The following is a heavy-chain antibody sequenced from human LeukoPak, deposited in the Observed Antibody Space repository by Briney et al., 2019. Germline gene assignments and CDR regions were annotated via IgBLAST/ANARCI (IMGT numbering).Heavy chain of an antibody. V-gene: IGHV4-59*12. CDR3: ARERRVLTYYYDSSGHGDY. J-gene: IGHJ4*02. CDR1: GGSISSYY. D-gene: IGHD3-22*01. CDR2: IYYSGST. Sequence: PSETLSLTCTVSGGSISSYYWSWIRQPPGKGLEWIGYIYYSGSTNYNPSLKSRVTISVDTSKNQFSLKLSSVTAADTAVYYCARERRVLTYYYDSSGHGDYWGQGTLVTVSS.